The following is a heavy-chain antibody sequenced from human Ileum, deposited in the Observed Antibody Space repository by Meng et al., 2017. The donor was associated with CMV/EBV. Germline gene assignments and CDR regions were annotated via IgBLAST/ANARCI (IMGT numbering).Heavy chain of an antibody. J-gene: IGHJ5*02. Sequence: QVQLRDTCPGLECPPCTPSPSCTVSGGPIITYCCNGIRQSSGKRLEWIGRICGTGTIQYNPSFKSRLTLSLDTSKSQFSLRLTSVTAADTAVYFCARRVREVRERSWENWLTPWGQGILVTVSS. CDR1: GGPIITYC. V-gene: IGHV4-4*07. CDR2: ICGTGTI. CDR3: ARRVREVRERSWENWLTP. D-gene: IGHD3-10*01.